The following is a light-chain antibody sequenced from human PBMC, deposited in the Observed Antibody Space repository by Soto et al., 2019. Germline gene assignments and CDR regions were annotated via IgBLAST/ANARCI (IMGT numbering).Light chain of an antibody. Sequence: EVVLTQSPAILSLSPGERATLSCRASQSVGNFLTWYQQKPGQAPRLLIYDASTRATGIPARFSGSGSGTDFTLTISSLQPDDFATYYCQQYSSHSTFGQGTKVDIK. J-gene: IGKJ1*01. CDR3: QQYSSHST. CDR2: DAS. V-gene: IGKV3-11*01. CDR1: QSVGNF.